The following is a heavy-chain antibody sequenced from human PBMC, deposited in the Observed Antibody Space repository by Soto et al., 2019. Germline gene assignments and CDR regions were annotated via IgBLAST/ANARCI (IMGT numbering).Heavy chain of an antibody. D-gene: IGHD2-15*01. CDR1: GGSINSGGYY. J-gene: IGHJ4*02. Sequence: QVQLQESGPGLVKPSQTLSLTCTVSGGSINSGGYYWSWIRQHPGKGLEWIGYIYYNGGTYYTPSLKSRVIISVDTSKNQVSLKLSSVTAADTAVYYCARTGVLVAATPNFDYWGQGTLVTVSS. V-gene: IGHV4-31*03. CDR3: ARTGVLVAATPNFDY. CDR2: IYYNGGT.